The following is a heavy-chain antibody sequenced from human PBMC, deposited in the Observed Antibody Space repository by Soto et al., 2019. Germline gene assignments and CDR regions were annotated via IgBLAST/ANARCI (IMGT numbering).Heavy chain of an antibody. D-gene: IGHD3-10*01. J-gene: IGHJ5*02. V-gene: IGHV4-59*01. Sequence: QVQLQESGPGLVKPSETLSLTCTVSDGSISSDYWSWIRQPPGEGLEWIGYIYYSGSTKYNPSLKSRVTISVATSTNQPYLKLRSVTAADTAVYYCASGAWFGELSWLDPWGQGTLVTVSS. CDR2: IYYSGST. CDR3: ASGAWFGELSWLDP. CDR1: DGSISSDY.